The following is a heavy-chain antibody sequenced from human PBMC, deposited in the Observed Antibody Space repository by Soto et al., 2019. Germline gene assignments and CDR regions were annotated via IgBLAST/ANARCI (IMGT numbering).Heavy chain of an antibody. Sequence: QLQESGPGLVNPSETLSLTCSVSGDSINSDKYYWGWIRQPPGKGLEWIGSIYYRGNTYYNPSLQTRVTISLDKSKSQFSLRLNSVTAADSAVYFCARLEGLATISYYFDFWGQGAQVTVSS. D-gene: IGHD3-9*01. CDR1: GDSINSDKYY. J-gene: IGHJ4*02. CDR2: IYYRGNT. CDR3: ARLEGLATISYYFDF. V-gene: IGHV4-39*01.